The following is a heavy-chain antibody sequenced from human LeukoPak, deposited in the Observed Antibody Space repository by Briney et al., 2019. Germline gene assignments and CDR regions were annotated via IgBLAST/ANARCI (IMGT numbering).Heavy chain of an antibody. V-gene: IGHV4-39*01. J-gene: IGHJ4*02. CDR2: IYYSGNT. CDR1: GGSISGSNYY. D-gene: IGHD6-13*01. CDR3: ARHPGGSSWFEGPDC. Sequence: SETLSLTCTVSGGSISGSNYYWGWIRQPPGKGLEWIGNIYYSGNTYYNPSLKSRVAISIDTSKNQFSLKLNSVTAADTALYYCARHPGGSSWFEGPDCWGQGTLVTVSS.